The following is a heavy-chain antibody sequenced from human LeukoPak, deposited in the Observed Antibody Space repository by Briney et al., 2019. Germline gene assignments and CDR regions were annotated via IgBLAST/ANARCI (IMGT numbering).Heavy chain of an antibody. CDR2: ISGSGGST. CDR1: GFTFSSYA. CDR3: AKEFTMIVVVYL. D-gene: IGHD3-22*01. Sequence: HPGGSLRLSCAASGFTFSSYAMSWVRLAPGKGLEWVSAISGSGGSTYYADSVKGRFTISRDNSKNTLYLQMNSLRAEDTAVYYCAKEFTMIVVVYLWGQGTLVTVSS. V-gene: IGHV3-23*01. J-gene: IGHJ5*02.